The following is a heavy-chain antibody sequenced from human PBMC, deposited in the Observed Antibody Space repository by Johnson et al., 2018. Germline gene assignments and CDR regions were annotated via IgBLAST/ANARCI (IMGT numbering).Heavy chain of an antibody. Sequence: VQLVQSGGDVAQPGGSLRLSCAVSGFVFDDYAMHWVRQAPGKGLEWISMISWNGGATYYADSVKGRFTVSRDSSKNSVFLQMNSRRPEDTAWYYCAKDRSYYRDVWGKGTTVTVSS. CDR1: GFVFDDYA. D-gene: IGHD3-10*01. V-gene: IGHV3-43D*03. CDR2: ISWNGGAT. J-gene: IGHJ6*03. CDR3: AKDRSYYRDV.